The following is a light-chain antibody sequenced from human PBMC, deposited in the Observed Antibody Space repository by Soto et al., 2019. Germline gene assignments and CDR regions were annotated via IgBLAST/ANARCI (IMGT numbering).Light chain of an antibody. CDR3: QAWDSSTAWV. V-gene: IGLV3-1*01. CDR2: QDS. CDR1: KLGDKY. J-gene: IGLJ3*02. Sequence: SYELTQPPSVSVSPGQTASITCPGDKLGDKYACWYQQKPGQSPVLVIYQDSKRPSGIPERFSGSNSENTATLTISGTQAMDAADYYCQAWDSSTAWVFGGGTKLTVL.